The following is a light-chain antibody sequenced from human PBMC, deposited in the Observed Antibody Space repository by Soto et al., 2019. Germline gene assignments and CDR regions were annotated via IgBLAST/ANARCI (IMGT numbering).Light chain of an antibody. CDR1: SSDIGSNT. Sequence: QSVLTQPPSASGTPGQRVTISCSGSSSDIGSNTVNWYHQLPGTAPKLLIYSTNQRPSGVPDRFSGSRSGTSASLAITGLRSEDEADYSCAAWDDSLNAVVFGGGTKLTVL. V-gene: IGLV1-44*01. J-gene: IGLJ2*01. CDR2: STN. CDR3: AAWDDSLNAVV.